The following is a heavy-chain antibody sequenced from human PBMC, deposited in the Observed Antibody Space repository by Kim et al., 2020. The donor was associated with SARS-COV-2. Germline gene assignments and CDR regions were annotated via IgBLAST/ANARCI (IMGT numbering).Heavy chain of an antibody. Sequence: SETLSLTCTVSGGSISSSSYYWGWIRQPPGKGLEWIGSIYYSGSTYYNPSLKSRVTISVATSKNQLSLKLSSVTAADTAVYYCASRVNNVVVTANGDYWGQGTLVTVSS. CDR2: IYYSGST. D-gene: IGHD2-21*02. CDR3: ASRVNNVVVTANGDY. J-gene: IGHJ4*02. CDR1: GGSISSSSYY. V-gene: IGHV4-39*01.